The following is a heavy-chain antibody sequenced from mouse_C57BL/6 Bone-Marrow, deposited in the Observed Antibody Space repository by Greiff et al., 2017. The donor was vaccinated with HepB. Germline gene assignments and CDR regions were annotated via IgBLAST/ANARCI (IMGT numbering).Heavy chain of an antibody. D-gene: IGHD1-1*01. J-gene: IGHJ4*01. CDR2: IDPENGDT. CDR3: SEGYYGVFYAMDY. Sequence: VQLKESGAELVRPGASVKLSCTASGFNIKDDYMHWVKQRPEQGLEWIGWIDPENGDTEYASKFQGKATITADTSSNTAYLQLSSLTSEDTAVYYCSEGYYGVFYAMDYWGQGTSVTVSS. V-gene: IGHV14-4*01. CDR1: GFNIKDDY.